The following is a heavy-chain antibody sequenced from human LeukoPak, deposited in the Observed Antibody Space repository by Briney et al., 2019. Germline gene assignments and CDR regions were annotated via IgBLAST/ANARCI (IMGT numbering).Heavy chain of an antibody. Sequence: GGSLRLSCAASGFIFSSFGMHWVRQAPGEGLEWVAVIWYDGSNKYYADSVKGRFTISRDNSKNTLYLQMNSLRADDTAVYYCARDYVTPGITGTTSPLDYWGQGILVSVSS. CDR3: ARDYVTPGITGTTSPLDY. V-gene: IGHV3-33*08. J-gene: IGHJ4*02. D-gene: IGHD1-7*01. CDR1: GFIFSSFG. CDR2: IWYDGSNK.